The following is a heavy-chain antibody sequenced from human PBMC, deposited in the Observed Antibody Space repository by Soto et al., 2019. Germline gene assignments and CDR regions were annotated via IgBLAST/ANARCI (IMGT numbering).Heavy chain of an antibody. CDR1: GGSISRGGYS. Sequence: SETLSLTCTVSGGSISRGGYSWSWIRQHPGKGLEWIGYIHYSGSTYYNPPLKSRVTISVDTSKNQFSLKLSSVTAADTTVYYCARILEQQLVKHYYYGMDVWGQGTTVTVSS. V-gene: IGHV4-31*03. CDR2: IHYSGST. CDR3: ARILEQQLVKHYYYGMDV. J-gene: IGHJ6*02. D-gene: IGHD6-13*01.